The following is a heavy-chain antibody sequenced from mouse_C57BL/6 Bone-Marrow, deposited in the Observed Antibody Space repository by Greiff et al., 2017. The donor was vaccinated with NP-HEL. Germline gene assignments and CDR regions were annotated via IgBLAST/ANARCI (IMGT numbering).Heavy chain of an antibody. CDR3: ARDGYPYWYFDV. Sequence: VQLQQPGTELVKPGASVKLSCKASGYTFTSYWMHWVKQRPGQGLEWIGNINPSNGGTNYNEKFKRKATLTVDKSSSTAYMQLSSLTSEDSAVYYCARDGYPYWYFDVWGTGTTVTVSS. CDR1: GYTFTSYW. V-gene: IGHV1-53*01. D-gene: IGHD2-3*01. J-gene: IGHJ1*03. CDR2: INPSNGGT.